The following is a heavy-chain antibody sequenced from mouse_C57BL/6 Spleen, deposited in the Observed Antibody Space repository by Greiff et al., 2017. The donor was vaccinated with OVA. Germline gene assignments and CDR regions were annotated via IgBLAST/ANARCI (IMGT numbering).Heavy chain of an antibody. J-gene: IGHJ2*01. D-gene: IGHD2-5*01. Sequence: VQLQQSGAELARPGASVKLSCKASGYTFTSYGISWVKQRTGQGLEWIGEIYPRSGNTYYNEKFKGKATLTADKSSSTAYMELRSLTSEDSAVYFCAREVDYSNYGYWGQGTTLTVSS. CDR1: GYTFTSYG. V-gene: IGHV1-81*01. CDR3: AREVDYSNYGY. CDR2: IYPRSGNT.